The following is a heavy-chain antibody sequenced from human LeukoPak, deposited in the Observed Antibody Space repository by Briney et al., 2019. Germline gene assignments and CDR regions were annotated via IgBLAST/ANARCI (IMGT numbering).Heavy chain of an antibody. V-gene: IGHV3-23*01. CDR1: GFTFSSYA. Sequence: GSLRLSCAASGFTFSSYAMSWVRQAPGKGLEWVSAISGSGGSTYYADSVKGRFTISRDNSKNTLYLQMNSLRAEDTAVYYCAKTKSDDYGDYRYFDYWGQGTLVTVSS. D-gene: IGHD4-17*01. CDR2: ISGSGGST. CDR3: AKTKSDDYGDYRYFDY. J-gene: IGHJ4*02.